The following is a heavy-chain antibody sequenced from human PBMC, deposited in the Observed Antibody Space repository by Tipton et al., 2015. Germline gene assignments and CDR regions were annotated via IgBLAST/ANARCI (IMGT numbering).Heavy chain of an antibody. V-gene: IGHV3-74*01. J-gene: IGHJ2*01. Sequence: SLRLSCAASGFTFSSYWMYWVRQAPGKGLVWVSRINDDGSSTGYAESVKGRFTISRDNAKNTLYLQMNSLRAEDTAVYYCARHAFFDFWNAYFGLGYKDLRGRGTLVTV. CDR3: ARHAFFDFWNAYFGLGYKDL. CDR2: INDDGSST. D-gene: IGHD3-3*01. CDR1: GFTFSSYW.